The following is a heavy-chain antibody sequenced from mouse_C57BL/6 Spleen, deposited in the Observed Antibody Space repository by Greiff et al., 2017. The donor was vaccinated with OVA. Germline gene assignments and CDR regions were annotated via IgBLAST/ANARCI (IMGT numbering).Heavy chain of an antibody. D-gene: IGHD1-1*01. V-gene: IGHV1-26*01. J-gene: IGHJ3*01. CDR3: YYGSSYGAY. Sequence: VQLQQSGPELVKPGASVKISCKASGYTFTDYYMNWVKQSHGKSLEWIGDINPNNGGTSYNQKYKGKATLTVDKSSSTAYMELRSLTSEDSAVYYCYYGSSYGAYWGQGTLVTVSA. CDR1: GYTFTDYY. CDR2: INPNNGGT.